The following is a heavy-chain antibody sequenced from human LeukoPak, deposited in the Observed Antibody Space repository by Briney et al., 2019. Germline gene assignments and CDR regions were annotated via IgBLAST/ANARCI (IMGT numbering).Heavy chain of an antibody. J-gene: IGHJ6*03. CDR3: ARYPASYYYYYMDV. Sequence: SETLSLTCTVSGGSISSYYGSWIRQPPGKGLEGIGYIYYSGSTDYNPSLKSRVTISVDTSKNQFSLKLSSVTAADTAVYYCARYPASYYYYYMDVWGKGTTVTVSS. V-gene: IGHV4-59*01. D-gene: IGHD2-2*01. CDR1: GGSISSYY. CDR2: IYYSGST.